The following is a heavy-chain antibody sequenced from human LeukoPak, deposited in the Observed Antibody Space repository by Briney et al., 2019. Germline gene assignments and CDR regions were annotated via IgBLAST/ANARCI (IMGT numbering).Heavy chain of an antibody. CDR1: GGTFSSYA. CDR2: IIPTFGTA. J-gene: IGHJ4*02. Sequence: SVKVSCKASGGTFSSYAISWVRQAPGQGLEWMGRIIPTFGTANYAQKFQGRVTITTDESTSTAYMELSSLRSEDTAVYYCARDAGVVVPAASYWGQGTLVTVSS. D-gene: IGHD2-2*01. CDR3: ARDAGVVVPAASY. V-gene: IGHV1-69*05.